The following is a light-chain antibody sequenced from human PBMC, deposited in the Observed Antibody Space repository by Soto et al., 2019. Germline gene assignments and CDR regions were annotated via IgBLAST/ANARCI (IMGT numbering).Light chain of an antibody. CDR2: AAS. CDR1: QDIIGY. Sequence: AIWMTQSPSSLSASTGDSVTITCRASQDIIGYLAWYQQRPGNAPKLLIYAASTLQSGVPSRFSGSGSGTDYSLTISHLQSEDFATYYCQHYYNYPRTFGPGTRVDIK. V-gene: IGKV1-8*01. CDR3: QHYYNYPRT. J-gene: IGKJ3*01.